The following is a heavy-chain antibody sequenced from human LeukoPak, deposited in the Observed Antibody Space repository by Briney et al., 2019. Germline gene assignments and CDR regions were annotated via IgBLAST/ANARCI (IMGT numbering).Heavy chain of an antibody. CDR1: GFTFSSYW. CDR3: ARQYSSSFQYWFDP. D-gene: IGHD6-6*01. J-gene: IGHJ5*02. V-gene: IGHV1-18*01. Sequence: GGSLRLSCAASGFTFSSYWMSWVRQAPGKGLEWVGWISAYNGNTNYEQKFQGRVTMTTDTSTSTAYMELKGLRSDDTAVYYCARQYSSSFQYWFDPWGQGTLVTVSS. CDR2: ISAYNGNT.